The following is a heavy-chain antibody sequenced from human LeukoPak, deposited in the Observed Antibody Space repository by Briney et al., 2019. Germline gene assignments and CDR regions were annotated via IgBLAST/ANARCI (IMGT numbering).Heavy chain of an antibody. CDR2: ISSSGSTI. D-gene: IGHD3-22*01. Sequence: PGGSLRLSCAASGFTFSSYEMNWVRQAPGKGLEWVSYISSSGSTIYYEDSVKGRFTISRDNAKNSLYLQMNSLRAEDTAVYYCARDEHQYYSESSGRFDYWGQGTLVTVSS. V-gene: IGHV3-48*03. CDR1: GFTFSSYE. CDR3: ARDEHQYYSESSGRFDY. J-gene: IGHJ4*02.